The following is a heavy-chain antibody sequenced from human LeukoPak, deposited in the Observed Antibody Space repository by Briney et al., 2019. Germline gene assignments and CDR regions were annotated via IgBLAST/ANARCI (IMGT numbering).Heavy chain of an antibody. J-gene: IGHJ5*02. CDR1: GFTFSSYA. CDR3: ARRSGSSWYSWFDP. D-gene: IGHD6-13*01. CDR2: ISGSGGSS. Sequence: GGSLRLSCAASGFTFSSYALSWVRQAPGKGLEWVSIISGSGGSSYYADSVKGRFTIPRDNSKHTLYLQMNSLRAEDTAVYYCARRSGSSWYSWFDPWGQGTLVTVSS. V-gene: IGHV3-23*01.